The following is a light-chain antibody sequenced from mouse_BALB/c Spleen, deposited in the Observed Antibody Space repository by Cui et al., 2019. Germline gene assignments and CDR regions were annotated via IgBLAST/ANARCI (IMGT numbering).Light chain of an antibody. Sequence: EHLLTQSPAILSASPGDKVTMPCMASSSVSSSYLHWYQQKAGASPKLWIYSTSNLASGVPARFSGSGYGTSYTLTNSSVEAEDAATYYCQQYSGYPYTFGGGTKLERK. CDR1: SSVSSSY. CDR2: STS. J-gene: IGKJ2*01. V-gene: IGKV4-57-1*01. CDR3: QQYSGYPYT.